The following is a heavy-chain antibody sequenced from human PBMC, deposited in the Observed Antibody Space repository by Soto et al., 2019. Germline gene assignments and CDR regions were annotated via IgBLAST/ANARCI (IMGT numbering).Heavy chain of an antibody. CDR3: ASIDRASCGC. J-gene: IGHJ6*01. CDR1: GFSFSSHW. Sequence: GGSLRLSCATSGFSFSSHWMSWVRQAPGKGLEWMANIKQDASEKYYVDSVKGRFTISRDNAKNSRYLQSNSLRAEDTAVYYFASIDRASCGCWGRGSMVSICS. V-gene: IGHV3-7*01. CDR2: IKQDASEK. D-gene: IGHD6-19*01.